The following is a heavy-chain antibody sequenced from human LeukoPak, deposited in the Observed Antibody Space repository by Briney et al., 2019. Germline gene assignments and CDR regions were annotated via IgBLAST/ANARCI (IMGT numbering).Heavy chain of an antibody. CDR3: ARDSRNCGGDCYYDY. V-gene: IGHV1-69*04. CDR1: GGTFSSYT. CDR2: IIPILGIA. J-gene: IGHJ4*02. Sequence: TSVKVSCKASGGTFSSYTISWVRQAPGQGLEWMGRIIPILGIANYAQKFQGRVTITADKSTSTAYMELSSLRSEDTAVYYCARDSRNCGGDCYYDYWGQGTLVTVSS. D-gene: IGHD2-21*02.